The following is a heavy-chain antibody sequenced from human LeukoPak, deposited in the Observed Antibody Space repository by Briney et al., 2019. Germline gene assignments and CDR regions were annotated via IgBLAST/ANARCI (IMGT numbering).Heavy chain of an antibody. J-gene: IGHJ2*01. CDR2: ISGSGGST. Sequence: GGSLRLSCAASGLTFSSYAMSWVRQAPGKGLEWVSAISGSGGSTYYADSVKGRFTISRDNSKNTLYLQMNSLRAEDTAVYYCAKAPNWSSYWYFDLWGRGTLVTVSS. V-gene: IGHV3-23*01. CDR1: GLTFSSYA. CDR3: AKAPNWSSYWYFDL. D-gene: IGHD7-27*01.